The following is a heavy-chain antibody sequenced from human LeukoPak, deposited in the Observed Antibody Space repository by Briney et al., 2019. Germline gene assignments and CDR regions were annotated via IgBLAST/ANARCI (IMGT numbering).Heavy chain of an antibody. CDR3: AGGSGSGWRY. D-gene: IGHD6-19*01. J-gene: IGHJ4*02. CDR2: ISNTGNTI. Sequence: PGGSLRLSCTTYESAFSSYEMNWIRQAPGKGLEWVSYISNTGNTIYYTDSVKGRFTISRDNAKNSLYLQMNSLRDEDTALYYCAGGSGSGWRYWGQGTPVTVSS. CDR1: ESAFSSYE. V-gene: IGHV3-48*03.